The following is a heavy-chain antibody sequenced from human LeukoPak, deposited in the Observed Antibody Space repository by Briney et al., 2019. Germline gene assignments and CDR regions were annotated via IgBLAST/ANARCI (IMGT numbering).Heavy chain of an antibody. CDR3: AKDADHYYGSGNFDY. J-gene: IGHJ4*02. CDR1: GFTFSSYG. CDR2: ISGSGGST. D-gene: IGHD3-10*01. V-gene: IGHV3-23*01. Sequence: PGGTLRLSCAASGFTFSSYGMSWVRQAPGKGLEWVSAISGSGGSTYYADSVKGRFTISRDNSKNTLYLQMNSLRAEDTAVYYCAKDADHYYGSGNFDYWGQGTLVTVSS.